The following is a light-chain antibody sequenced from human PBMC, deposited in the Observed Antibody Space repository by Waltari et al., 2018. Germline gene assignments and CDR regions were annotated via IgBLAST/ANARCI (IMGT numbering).Light chain of an antibody. CDR2: ANN. V-gene: IGLV1-40*01. CDR1: SSNIGSYYH. Sequence: QSVLTQPPSVSGAPGQRVTISCTGSSSNIGSYYHVHWYQHIPGTAPKVLIYANNNRPSGVPDRFSGAKSGASASLAITGLQAEDEADYYFQSFDSSLDGYVFGTGTKVTVL. CDR3: QSFDSSLDGYV. J-gene: IGLJ1*01.